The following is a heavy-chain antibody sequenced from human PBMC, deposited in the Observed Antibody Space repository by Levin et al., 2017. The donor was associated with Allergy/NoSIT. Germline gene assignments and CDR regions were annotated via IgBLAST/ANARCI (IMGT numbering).Heavy chain of an antibody. D-gene: IGHD2-2*01. J-gene: IGHJ4*02. Sequence: GGSLRLSCAASGFKFNDYTMHWVRQAPGKGLEWVSLITWDGNKRYYADSVMGRFTISRDNSKNSLYLQMSGLRTEDSALFFCVRGSGESTSFDYWGQGTPVTVSS. CDR1: GFKFNDYT. V-gene: IGHV3-43*01. CDR3: VRGSGESTSFDY. CDR2: ITWDGNKR.